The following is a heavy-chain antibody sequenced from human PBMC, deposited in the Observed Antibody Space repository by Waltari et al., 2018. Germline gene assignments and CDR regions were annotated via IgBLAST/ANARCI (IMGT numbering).Heavy chain of an antibody. D-gene: IGHD2-15*01. CDR3: ARDSRRGVVVRVF. V-gene: IGHV3-30-3*01. CDR1: GFSFNIYA. CDR2: ISYDGSNK. J-gene: IGHJ4*02. Sequence: QVQLVESGGGVAQPGRSLRLSCTTSGFSFNIYAMHWVRQAPGTGLEWVALISYDGSNKYYADSVKGRFTISRDDSKNTLYLQMDSLSSDDTAVYYCARDSRRGVVVRVFWGQGTLVTVSS.